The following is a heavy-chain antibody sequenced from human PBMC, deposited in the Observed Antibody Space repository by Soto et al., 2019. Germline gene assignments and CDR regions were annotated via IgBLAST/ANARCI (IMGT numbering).Heavy chain of an antibody. Sequence: PGESLKISCKGSGYSFTSYWIGWVRQMPGKGLEWMGIIYPGDSDTRYSPSSQGQVTISADKSISTAYLQWSSLKASDTAMYYCAREGSYSGSSHDAFDIWGQGTMVTVSS. V-gene: IGHV5-51*01. CDR3: AREGSYSGSSHDAFDI. D-gene: IGHD1-26*01. J-gene: IGHJ3*02. CDR1: GYSFTSYW. CDR2: IYPGDSDT.